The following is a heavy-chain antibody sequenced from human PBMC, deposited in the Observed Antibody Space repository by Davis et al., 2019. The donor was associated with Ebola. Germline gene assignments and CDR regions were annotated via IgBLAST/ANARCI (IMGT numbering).Heavy chain of an antibody. CDR3: ARQFPDYYYHGMDV. Sequence: PGGSLRLSCAASGFTFSSYNMHWVRQAPGKGLEWVSFISTSSSYIYYADSVKGRFTISRDNAKNSLYLQMNSLRAEDTAMYYCARQFPDYYYHGMDVWGQGTTVTVSS. V-gene: IGHV3-21*01. D-gene: IGHD5-24*01. CDR2: ISTSSSYI. J-gene: IGHJ6*02. CDR1: GFTFSSYN.